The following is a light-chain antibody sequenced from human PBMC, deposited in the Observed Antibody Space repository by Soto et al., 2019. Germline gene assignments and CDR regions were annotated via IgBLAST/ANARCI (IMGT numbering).Light chain of an antibody. CDR2: AAS. Sequence: DIQMPQSPYSLFASVGNIITINCRASQDISDYLAWYQQKPGKVPKLLIYAASTLQSGVPSRFSGSGSGTDFTLTISSLQPEDVATYYCQKYNGAPRTFGQGTRLEIK. J-gene: IGKJ5*01. V-gene: IGKV1-27*01. CDR3: QKYNGAPRT. CDR1: QDISDY.